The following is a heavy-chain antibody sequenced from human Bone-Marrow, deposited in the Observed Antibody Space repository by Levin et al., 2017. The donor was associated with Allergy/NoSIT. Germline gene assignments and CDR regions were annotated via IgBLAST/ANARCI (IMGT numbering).Heavy chain of an antibody. Sequence: PGGSLRLSCAASGFTFSSYAMHWVRQAPGKGLEWVAVISYDGSNKYYADSVKGRFTISRDNSKNTLYLQMNSLRAEDTAVYYCARSSIWYYDFWSGYYHRHYYYYGMDVWGQGTTVTVSS. CDR3: ARSSIWYYDFWSGYYHRHYYYYGMDV. V-gene: IGHV3-30-3*01. CDR1: GFTFSSYA. D-gene: IGHD3-3*01. CDR2: ISYDGSNK. J-gene: IGHJ6*02.